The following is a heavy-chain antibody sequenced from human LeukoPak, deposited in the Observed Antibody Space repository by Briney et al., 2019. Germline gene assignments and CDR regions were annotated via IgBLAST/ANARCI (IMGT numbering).Heavy chain of an antibody. J-gene: IGHJ4*02. CDR3: ARGNWNYEY. CDR2: IYHSGST. Sequence: PSETLSLTCTVSGYSISSGYYWGWIRQPPGKGLEWIGSIYHSGSTYYNPSLKSRVTISVDTSNNQFSLKLSSVTAADTAVYYCARGNWNYEYWGQGTLVTVSS. D-gene: IGHD1-7*01. CDR1: GYSISSGYY. V-gene: IGHV4-38-2*02.